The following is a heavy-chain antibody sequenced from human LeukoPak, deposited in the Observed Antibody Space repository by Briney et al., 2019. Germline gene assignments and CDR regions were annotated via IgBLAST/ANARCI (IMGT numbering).Heavy chain of an antibody. D-gene: IGHD3-10*01. CDR3: ARVVLGEGYYYMDV. CDR1: GGSISSSSYY. J-gene: IGHJ6*03. Sequence: PSETLSLTCTVSGGSISSSSYYWGWIRQPPGKGLEWIGSIYYSGSTYYNPSLKSRVTISVDTSENQFSLKLSSVTAADTAVYYCARVVLGEGYYYMDVWGKGTTVTVSS. V-gene: IGHV4-39*07. CDR2: IYYSGST.